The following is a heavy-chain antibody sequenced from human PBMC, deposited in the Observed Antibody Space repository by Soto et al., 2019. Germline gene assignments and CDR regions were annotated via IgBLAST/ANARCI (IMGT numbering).Heavy chain of an antibody. CDR1: GGSISSYY. V-gene: IGHV4-34*01. Sequence: PSETLSLTCTVSGGSISSYYWSWIRQPPGKGLEWIGEINHSGSTNYNPSLKSRVTISVDTSKNQFSLKLSSVTAADTAVYYCARGLRITMVRGVIGAFDYWGQGTLVTVSS. J-gene: IGHJ4*02. CDR2: INHSGST. CDR3: ARGLRITMVRGVIGAFDY. D-gene: IGHD3-10*01.